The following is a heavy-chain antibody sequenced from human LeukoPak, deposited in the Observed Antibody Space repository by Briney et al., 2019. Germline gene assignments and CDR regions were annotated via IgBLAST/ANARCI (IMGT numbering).Heavy chain of an antibody. D-gene: IGHD2-21*02. CDR1: GFTVSSKY. J-gene: IGHJ4*02. CDR3: ARSAVVTDYDY. Sequence: PGGSLRLSCAASGFTVSSKYMSWVRQAPGKGLEWVSVIYSGGSTYYADSVKGRFTISRDNSKNTLYLQMNSLRAEDTAVYYCARSAVVTDYDYWGQGTLVTVSP. CDR2: IYSGGST. V-gene: IGHV3-53*01.